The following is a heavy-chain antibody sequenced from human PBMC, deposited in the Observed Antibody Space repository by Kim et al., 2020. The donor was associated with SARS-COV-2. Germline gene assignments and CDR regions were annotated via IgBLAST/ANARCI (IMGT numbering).Heavy chain of an antibody. CDR1: GGSISSYY. Sequence: SETLSLTCTVSGGSISSYYWSWIRQPPGKGLEWIGYIYYSGSTNYNPSLKSRVTISVDTSKNQFSLKLSSVTAADTAVYYCASQDTAMGYIDYWGQGTLVTVSS. J-gene: IGHJ4*02. V-gene: IGHV4-59*01. D-gene: IGHD5-18*01. CDR3: ASQDTAMGYIDY. CDR2: IYYSGST.